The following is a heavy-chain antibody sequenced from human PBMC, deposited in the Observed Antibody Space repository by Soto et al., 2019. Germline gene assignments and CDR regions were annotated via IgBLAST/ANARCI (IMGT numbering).Heavy chain of an antibody. D-gene: IGHD3-3*01. V-gene: IGHV1-2*02. Sequence: QVQLVQSGAEVKKPGASVKVSCKASGYTFTGYYMHWVRQAHEQGHEWMGWINPNSGGTNYAQKFQGRVTMTRDTSISTAYMELSRLRSDDTTVYYCARAFGCDDFWSGPSGWFDPWGQGTLVTVSS. CDR2: INPNSGGT. CDR1: GYTFTGYY. CDR3: ARAFGCDDFWSGPSGWFDP. J-gene: IGHJ5*02.